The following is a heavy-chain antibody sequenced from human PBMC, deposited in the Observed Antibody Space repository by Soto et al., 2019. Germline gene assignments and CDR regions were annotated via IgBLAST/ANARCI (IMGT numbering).Heavy chain of an antibody. D-gene: IGHD6-13*01. CDR1: GFTFSSYG. J-gene: IGHJ6*02. Sequence: GGSLRLSCAASGFTFSSYGMHWVRQAPGKGLEWVAVISYDGNNKYYADSVKGRFTISRDNSKNTLYLQMNSLRAEDTAVYYCAKATQMGSSTNYYGMDVWGQGTTVTVSS. CDR3: AKATQMGSSTNYYGMDV. CDR2: ISYDGNNK. V-gene: IGHV3-30*18.